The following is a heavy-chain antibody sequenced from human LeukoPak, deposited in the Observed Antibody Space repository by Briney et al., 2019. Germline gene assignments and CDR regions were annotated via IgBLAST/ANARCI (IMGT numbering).Heavy chain of an antibody. Sequence: PGGSLRLSCAASGFTFSSYSMNWVRQAPGKGLEWVSYISSSSSTIYYADSVKGRFTISRDNAKNSLYLQMNSLRGEDTAVYYCARNRGNYYDSSGYYGHWGQGTLVTVSS. CDR1: GFTFSSYS. J-gene: IGHJ4*02. CDR2: ISSSSSTI. D-gene: IGHD3-22*01. CDR3: ARNRGNYYDSSGYYGH. V-gene: IGHV3-48*04.